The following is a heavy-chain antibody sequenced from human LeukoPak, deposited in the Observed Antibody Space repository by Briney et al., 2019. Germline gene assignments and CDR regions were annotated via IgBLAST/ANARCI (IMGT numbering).Heavy chain of an antibody. V-gene: IGHV3-21*01. CDR3: ARLHYDVLTGPFDY. Sequence: GGSLRLSCAASGFTFSYYNMNWVRQAPGKGLEWVSSISSSGSYIYYADSVKGRFTISRENSKNTLWLQMNSLRAEDTVVYYCARLHYDVLTGPFDYWGQGTLVTVSS. J-gene: IGHJ4*02. CDR2: ISSSGSYI. D-gene: IGHD3-9*01. CDR1: GFTFSYYN.